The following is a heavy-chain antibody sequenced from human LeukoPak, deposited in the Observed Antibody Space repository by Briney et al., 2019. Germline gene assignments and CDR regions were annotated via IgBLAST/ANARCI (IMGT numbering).Heavy chain of an antibody. Sequence: GGSLRLSCTASGFTFDDYAMHWVRLVPGKDLEWVSGISWNRGVIGYAASVKGRFTISRDNAKNSLYLQMNSLRLEDTALYYCTKTSRSMSLAAPYGMDVWGQGTTVTVS. CDR1: GFTFDDYA. CDR2: ISWNRGVI. J-gene: IGHJ6*02. V-gene: IGHV3-9*01. D-gene: IGHD2-15*01. CDR3: TKTSRSMSLAAPYGMDV.